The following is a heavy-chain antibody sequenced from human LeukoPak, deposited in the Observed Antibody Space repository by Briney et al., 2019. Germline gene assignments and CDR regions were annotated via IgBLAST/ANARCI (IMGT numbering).Heavy chain of an antibody. Sequence: SETLSLTCTVSGGSISSSGYYWGWIRQHPGKGLEWIGSSGITYYNPSLKSRVTISVDTSKNQFSLKLTYVTAADTAVYYCARRKGYYDSSGYPTWGYFDYWGQGTLVTVSS. CDR3: ARRKGYYDSSGYPTWGYFDY. D-gene: IGHD3-22*01. CDR1: GGSISSSGYY. J-gene: IGHJ4*02. CDR2: SGIT. V-gene: IGHV4-39*01.